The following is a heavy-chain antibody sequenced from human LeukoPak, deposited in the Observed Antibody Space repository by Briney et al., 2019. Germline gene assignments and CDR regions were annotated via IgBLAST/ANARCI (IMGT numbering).Heavy chain of an antibody. CDR3: ARGDDYGGIYYFDY. J-gene: IGHJ4*02. CDR1: GLTFSNYW. V-gene: IGHV3-74*01. Sequence: GGSLRLSCAASGLTFSNYWVHWVRQAPGKGLVWVSRINPDGSTINYADSVKGRFTISRDNAKKSLYLVMNSLRAEDTAVYYCARGDDYGGIYYFDYWGQGALVTVSS. CDR2: INPDGSTI. D-gene: IGHD4-23*01.